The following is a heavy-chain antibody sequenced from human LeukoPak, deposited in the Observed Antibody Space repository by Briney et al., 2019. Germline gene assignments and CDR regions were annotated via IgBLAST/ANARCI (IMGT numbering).Heavy chain of an antibody. CDR2: ISGSGSNT. CDR3: AKGVNYYGSGSYYKPNPYFDY. D-gene: IGHD3-10*01. Sequence: PGGSLRLSCAASEFTFGNYAMTWVRLAPGKGLEWVSTISGSGSNTFYADSVKGRFTISRDNSKNTLYLQMNSLRAEDTAVDYCAKGVNYYGSGSYYKPNPYFDYWGQGTLVTVSS. CDR1: EFTFGNYA. V-gene: IGHV3-23*01. J-gene: IGHJ4*02.